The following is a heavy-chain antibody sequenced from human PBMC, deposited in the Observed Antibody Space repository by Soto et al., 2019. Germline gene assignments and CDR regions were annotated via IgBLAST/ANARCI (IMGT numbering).Heavy chain of an antibody. J-gene: IGHJ4*02. D-gene: IGHD1-1*01. V-gene: IGHV3-23*01. CDR1: GFTFSNYA. CDR3: AKVFSPERGNYFDY. CDR2: ISNSFSDGNT. Sequence: SCAASGFTFSNYAMNWVRQAPGKGLEWVSAISNSFSDGNTHYADSVKGRFTISRDNDKNTVFLEMNSLRAEDTAVYYCAKVFSPERGNYFDYWGQGTLVTVSS.